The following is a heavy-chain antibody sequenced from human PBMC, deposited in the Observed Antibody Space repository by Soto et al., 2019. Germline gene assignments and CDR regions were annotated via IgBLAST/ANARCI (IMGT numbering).Heavy chain of an antibody. CDR3: AREKFSIVVVPAAMVY. D-gene: IGHD2-2*01. CDR1: GYTFTSYG. J-gene: IGHJ4*02. V-gene: IGHV1-18*04. CDR2: ISAYNGNT. Sequence: VKVSCKASGYTFTSYGISWVRQAPGQGLEWMGWISAYNGNTNYAQKLQGRVTMTTDTSTSTAYMELRSLRSDDTAVYYCAREKFSIVVVPAAMVYWGQGALVTVSS.